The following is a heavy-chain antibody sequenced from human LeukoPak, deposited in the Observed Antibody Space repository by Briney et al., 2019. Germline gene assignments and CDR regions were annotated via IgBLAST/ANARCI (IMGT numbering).Heavy chain of an antibody. CDR1: GGSFSGYY. D-gene: IGHD3-10*01. CDR2: INHSGST. CDR3: ARNFGDPITMVRSYYFDY. J-gene: IGHJ4*02. Sequence: SETLSLTCAVYGGSFSGYYWSWIRPPPGKGLEWIGEINHSGSTNYNPSLKSRVTISVDTSKNQFSLKLSSVTAADTAVYYCARNFGDPITMVRSYYFDYWGQGTLVTVSS. V-gene: IGHV4-34*01.